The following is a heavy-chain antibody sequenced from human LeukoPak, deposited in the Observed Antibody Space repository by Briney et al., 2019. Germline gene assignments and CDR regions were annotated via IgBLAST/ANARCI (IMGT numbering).Heavy chain of an antibody. CDR2: IYHRVST. CDR3: ARKTSDSSGLIPHPGVFDI. V-gene: IGHV4-4*02. Sequence: SETLSLTCAVSGGSISSSNWWTWVRQPPGKGLACVGEIYHRVSTNYNPALKSRVTISVDKSKHQFSLKLSSVTAADTAVYYCARKTSDSSGLIPHPGVFDIWGQGTMVTVSS. J-gene: IGHJ3*02. CDR1: GGSISSSNW. D-gene: IGHD3-22*01.